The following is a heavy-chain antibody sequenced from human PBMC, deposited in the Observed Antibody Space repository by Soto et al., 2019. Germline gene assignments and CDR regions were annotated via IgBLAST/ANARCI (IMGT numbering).Heavy chain of an antibody. CDR1: GGSISSSSYY. Sequence: PSETLSLTCTVSGGSISSSSYYWGWIRQPPGKGLEWIGSIHYSGSTYYNPSLKSRVTISVDTSKNQFSLKLSSVTAADTAVYYCARKLTYSSGSLYFDYWGQGTLVTVSS. CDR3: ARKLTYSSGSLYFDY. CDR2: IHYSGST. J-gene: IGHJ4*02. V-gene: IGHV4-39*01. D-gene: IGHD6-19*01.